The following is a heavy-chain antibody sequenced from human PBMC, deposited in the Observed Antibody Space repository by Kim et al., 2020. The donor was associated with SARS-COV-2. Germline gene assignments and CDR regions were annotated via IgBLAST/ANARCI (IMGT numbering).Heavy chain of an antibody. D-gene: IGHD1-26*01. V-gene: IGHV1-18*01. J-gene: IGHJ1*01. CDR3: ARDPHQSGSYNGVQH. Sequence: ASVKVSCKASGYTFTSYGISWVRQAPGQGLEWMGWISAYNGNTNYAQKLQGRVTMTTDTSTSTAYMELRSLRSDDTAVYYCARDPHQSGSYNGVQHWGQGTLVTVSS. CDR2: ISAYNGNT. CDR1: GYTFTSYG.